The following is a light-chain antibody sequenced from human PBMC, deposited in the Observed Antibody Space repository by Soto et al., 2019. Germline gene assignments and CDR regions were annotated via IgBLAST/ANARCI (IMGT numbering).Light chain of an antibody. CDR2: AAS. Sequence: EIVMTQSPATLSVSPGERATLSCRASQSVSSSLAWYQQKPGQAPRLLIYAASSRAAGIPDRFSGSGSGTDFTLDISRLEPEDFAVYYCQEYENTPGTFGRGTRLEI. J-gene: IGKJ5*01. CDR1: QSVSSS. CDR3: QEYENTPGT. V-gene: IGKV3-20*01.